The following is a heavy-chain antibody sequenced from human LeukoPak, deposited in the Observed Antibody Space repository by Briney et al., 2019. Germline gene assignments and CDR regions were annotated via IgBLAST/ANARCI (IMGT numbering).Heavy chain of an antibody. V-gene: IGHV4-59*08. J-gene: IGHJ4*02. CDR3: ARRVVTAIATLFDY. D-gene: IGHD2-21*02. CDR2: IFYSGST. CDR1: GGSISGYY. Sequence: SETLSLTCTVSGGSISGYYWSWIRQPPGKELEWIGYIFYSGSTNYSPSLKSRVTISVATSKNQFSLKLSSVTAADTAVYYYARRVVTAIATLFDYWGQGILVTVSS.